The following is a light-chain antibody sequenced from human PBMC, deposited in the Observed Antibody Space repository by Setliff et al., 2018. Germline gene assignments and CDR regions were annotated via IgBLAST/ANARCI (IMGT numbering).Light chain of an antibody. CDR1: SSDIGGYNY. Sequence: ALAQPASVSGSPGQSITISCTGTSSDIGGYNYVSWYQQHPGKAPKFMIYEVSNRPSGVSNRFSGSKSGNTASLTISGLQAEDEADYYCSSYTSSGTDVFGSGTKGTVL. V-gene: IGLV2-14*01. CDR3: SSYTSSGTDV. J-gene: IGLJ1*01. CDR2: EVS.